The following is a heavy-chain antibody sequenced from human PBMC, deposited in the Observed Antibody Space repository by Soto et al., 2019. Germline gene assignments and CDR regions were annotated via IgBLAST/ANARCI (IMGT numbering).Heavy chain of an antibody. J-gene: IGHJ4*02. V-gene: IGHV1-3*05. CDR2: INAGNGNT. Sequence: QVQLVQSGTEEKKPGASVKVSCKASGYTFTSYAMHWVRQAPGQRLEWMGWINAGNGNTKYLQKFQGRVTITRDTSASTASMELSSLRSEDTAVYYCARGGEPIDYWGQGTLVTVSS. D-gene: IGHD2-21*01. CDR1: GYTFTSYA. CDR3: ARGGEPIDY.